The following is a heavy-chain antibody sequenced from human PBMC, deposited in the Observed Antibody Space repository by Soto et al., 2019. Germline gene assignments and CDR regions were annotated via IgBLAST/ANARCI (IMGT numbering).Heavy chain of an antibody. J-gene: IGHJ5*02. CDR3: ARLSTMIVEA. CDR1: GGSISSSSYY. D-gene: IGHD3-22*01. CDR2: IYYSGGT. Sequence: SETLSLTCTVSGGSISSSSYYWGWIRQPPGKGLEWIGSIYYSGGTYYNPSLKSRVTISVDTSKNQFSLKLSSVTAADTAVYYCARLSTMIVEAWGQGTLVTVSS. V-gene: IGHV4-39*01.